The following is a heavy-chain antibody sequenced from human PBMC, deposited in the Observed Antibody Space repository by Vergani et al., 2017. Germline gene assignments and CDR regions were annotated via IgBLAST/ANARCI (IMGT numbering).Heavy chain of an antibody. D-gene: IGHD2-15*01. CDR1: GFTFNSYS. CDR2: IRSDESRR. CDR3: AKEGGGYCIGGTCYPEY. Sequence: QVQLVESGGGVVQPGGSLRLSCAASGFTFNSYSMHWVRQAPGKGLEWVASIRSDESRRYYGDSMEGPFTISRDNSKNTLYLQMKSLRPEDTAVYYCAKEGGGYCIGGTCYPEYWGQGTLVIVSS. J-gene: IGHJ4*02. V-gene: IGHV3-30*02.